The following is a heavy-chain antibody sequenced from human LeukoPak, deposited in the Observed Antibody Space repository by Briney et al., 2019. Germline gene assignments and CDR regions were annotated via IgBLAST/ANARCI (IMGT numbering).Heavy chain of an antibody. J-gene: IGHJ4*02. CDR3: ARWYCSSKSCYYDY. Sequence: GGSLRLSCVASGFTFSNYAMSWVRQAPGKGLEWVSGIGGSGGGTFYADSVKGRFTVSRDNSKNTLYLQMNSLRAEDTAVYYCARWYCSSKSCYYDYWGQGTLVTVSS. CDR2: IGGSGGGT. CDR1: GFTFSNYA. D-gene: IGHD2-2*01. V-gene: IGHV3-23*01.